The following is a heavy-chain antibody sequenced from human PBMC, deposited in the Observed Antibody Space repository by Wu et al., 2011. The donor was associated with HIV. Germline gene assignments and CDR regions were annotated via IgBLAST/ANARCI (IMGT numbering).Heavy chain of an antibody. CDR3: ARDVSILGYYGMDV. J-gene: IGHJ6*02. Sequence: EVKKPGPSVKVSCKASGYTFTSYCMHWVRQAPGQGLEWMGIINPSGDNTSYAQKFQGRVSMTRDMSTSTVYMELSSLRSEDTAVYYCARDVSILGYYGMDVWGQGTTVTVSS. CDR2: INPSGDNT. CDR1: GYTFTSYC. V-gene: IGHV1-46*01. D-gene: IGHD2-2*01.